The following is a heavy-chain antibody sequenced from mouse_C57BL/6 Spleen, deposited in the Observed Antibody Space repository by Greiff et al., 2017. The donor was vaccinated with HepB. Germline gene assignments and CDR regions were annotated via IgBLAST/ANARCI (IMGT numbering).Heavy chain of an antibody. CDR3: ARGSNYDAMDY. V-gene: IGHV1-59*01. Sequence: VQLQQPGAELVRPGTSVKLSCKASGYTFTSYWMHWVKQRPGQGLEWIGVIDPSDSYTNYNQKFKGKATLTVDTSSSTAYMQRSSLTSEDSAVYYCARGSNYDAMDYWGQGTSVTVSS. CDR1: GYTFTSYW. J-gene: IGHJ4*01. CDR2: IDPSDSYT. D-gene: IGHD2-5*01.